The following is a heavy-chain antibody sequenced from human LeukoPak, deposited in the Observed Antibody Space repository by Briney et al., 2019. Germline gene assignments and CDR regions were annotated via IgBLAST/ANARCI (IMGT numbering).Heavy chain of an antibody. V-gene: IGHV4-39*07. CDR2: IYYSGST. J-gene: IGHJ4*02. CDR3: AREGRYFDWLPHSDFDY. Sequence: PSETLSLTCTVSGGSIRGSSYYWGWIRQPPGMRLEWIGSIYYSGSTYYNPSLKSRVTISVDTSKNQFSLKLSSVTAADTAVYYCAREGRYFDWLPHSDFDYWGQGTLVTVSS. D-gene: IGHD3-9*01. CDR1: GGSIRGSSYY.